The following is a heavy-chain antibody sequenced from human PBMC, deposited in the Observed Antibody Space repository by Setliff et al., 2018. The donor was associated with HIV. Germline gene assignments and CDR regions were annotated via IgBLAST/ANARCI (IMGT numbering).Heavy chain of an antibody. Sequence: KTSETLALTCTVSGYSISSGYYWGWIRQPPGKGLEWIGSIHQSGSTYYNSSLKSRVTMSVDTSKNQFSLNLNSVTAADTAVYYCSNWNTTVDADSWGQGTLVTVSS. CDR2: IHQSGST. CDR3: SNWNTTVDADS. J-gene: IGHJ4*02. D-gene: IGHD1-1*01. V-gene: IGHV4-38-2*02. CDR1: GYSISSGYY.